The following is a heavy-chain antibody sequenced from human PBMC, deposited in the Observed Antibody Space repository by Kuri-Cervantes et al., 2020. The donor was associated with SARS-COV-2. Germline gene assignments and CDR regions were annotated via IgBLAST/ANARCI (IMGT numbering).Heavy chain of an antibody. Sequence: SQTLSLTCAVSGYSISSGYYWGWIRQPPGKGLEWIGSIYHSGSTYYNPSLKSQVTISLDTSKNQFSLKLSSVTAADTAVYYCARRTVGHFDLWGRGTLVTVSS. J-gene: IGHJ2*01. CDR2: IYHSGST. D-gene: IGHD3-16*01. CDR1: GYSISSGYY. V-gene: IGHV4-38-2*01. CDR3: ARRTVGHFDL.